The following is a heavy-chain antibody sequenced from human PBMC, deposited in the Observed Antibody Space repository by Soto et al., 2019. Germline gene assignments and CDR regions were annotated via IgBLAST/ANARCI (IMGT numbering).Heavy chain of an antibody. CDR2: ISWNSGSI. Sequence: EVQLVESGGGLVQPGRSLRLSCAASGFTFDDYAMHWVRQAPGKGLEWVSGISWNSGSIGYADSVKGRFTISRDNAKNSLYLQMNSLRAEDTALYYCAKGGFPGVMSVTDYWGQGTLVTVSS. CDR3: AKGGFPGVMSVTDY. D-gene: IGHD3-10*01. CDR1: GFTFDDYA. J-gene: IGHJ4*02. V-gene: IGHV3-9*01.